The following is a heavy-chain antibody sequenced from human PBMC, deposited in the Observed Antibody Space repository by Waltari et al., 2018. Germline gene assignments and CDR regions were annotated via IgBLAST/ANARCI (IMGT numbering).Heavy chain of an antibody. CDR2: IYPGDSET. Sequence: EVQLVQSGAEVKKPGESLKISCKGSGYSFTSYWIGWVRQMPGKGLEWMGIIYPGDSETRYSPSFQGQVTISADKSISTAYLQWSSLKASDTAMYYCAWSIAVAGTGGDAFDIWGQGTMVTVSS. D-gene: IGHD6-19*01. CDR3: AWSIAVAGTGGDAFDI. CDR1: GYSFTSYW. J-gene: IGHJ3*02. V-gene: IGHV5-51*01.